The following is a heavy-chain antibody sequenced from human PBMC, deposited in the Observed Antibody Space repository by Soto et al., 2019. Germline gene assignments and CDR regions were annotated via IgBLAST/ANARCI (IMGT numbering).Heavy chain of an antibody. CDR3: ARARRDCSSSSCYLYYVDY. J-gene: IGHJ4*02. V-gene: IGHV3-64*07. Sequence: EVQLVESGGGLVQPGGSLRLSCAASGFTFTTYGIHWVRQAPGKGLGFVSAITSNGGSTYYADSVKGRFTISRENSKNTVYPQMGSPSVADMGVYYCARARRDCSSSSCYLYYVDYWGQGTRVTVSS. CDR2: ITSNGGST. CDR1: GFTFTTYG. D-gene: IGHD2-2*01.